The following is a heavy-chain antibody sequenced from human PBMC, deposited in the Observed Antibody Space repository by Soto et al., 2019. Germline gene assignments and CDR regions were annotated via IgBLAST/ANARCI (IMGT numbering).Heavy chain of an antibody. J-gene: IGHJ6*02. D-gene: IGHD3-10*01. CDR1: GYTFTSYG. V-gene: IGHV1-18*01. CDR3: ARGIGGWFGVAYYYGMDV. Sequence: QVQLVQSGAEVKKPGASVKVSCKASGYTFTSYGISWVRQAPGQGLEWMGWISPYNGNTNYAQKLQGRVTMTTDTSTSTAYMDLGGLRSGDTAVYYCARGIGGWFGVAYYYGMDVWGQGTTVTVSS. CDR2: ISPYNGNT.